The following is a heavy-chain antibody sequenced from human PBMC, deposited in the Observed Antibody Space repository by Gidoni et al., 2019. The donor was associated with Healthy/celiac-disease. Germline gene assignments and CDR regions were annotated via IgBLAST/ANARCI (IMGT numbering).Heavy chain of an antibody. CDR2: IYYSGST. Sequence: QVQLQESGPGLVKPSETLSLTCTVSGGSISSYYWSWIRQPPGKGLEWIGYIYYSGSTNYNPSLKSRVTISVDTSKNQFSLKLSSVTAADTAVYYCARGGSTSWYFDYWGQGTLVTVSS. CDR3: ARGGSTSWYFDY. V-gene: IGHV4-59*01. D-gene: IGHD2-2*01. J-gene: IGHJ4*02. CDR1: GGSISSYY.